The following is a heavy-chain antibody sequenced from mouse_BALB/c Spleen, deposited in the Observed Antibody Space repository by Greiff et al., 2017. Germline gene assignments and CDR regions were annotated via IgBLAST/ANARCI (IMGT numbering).Heavy chain of an antibody. J-gene: IGHJ4*01. D-gene: IGHD2-4*01. V-gene: IGHV1-5*01. Sequence: EVKVVESGTVLARPGASVKMSCKASGYSFTSYWMHWVKQRPGQGLEWIGAIYPGNSDTSYNQKFKGKAKLTAVTSASTAYMELSSLTNEDSAVYSCTRGEGYDYDPYAMDYWGQGTSVTVSS. CDR3: TRGEGYDYDPYAMDY. CDR2: IYPGNSDT. CDR1: GYSFTSYW.